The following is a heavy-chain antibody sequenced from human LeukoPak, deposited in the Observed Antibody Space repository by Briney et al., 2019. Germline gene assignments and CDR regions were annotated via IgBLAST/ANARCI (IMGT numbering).Heavy chain of an antibody. D-gene: IGHD1-14*01. Sequence: PSETLSLTCTVSGGSISSYYWSWIRQPPGKGLEWIGYIYCSGSTNYNPSLKSRVTISVDTSKNQFSLRLSSVTAADTAVYYCARDGISDADAFDIWGQGTMVTVSS. CDR1: GGSISSYY. J-gene: IGHJ3*02. CDR2: IYCSGST. CDR3: ARDGISDADAFDI. V-gene: IGHV4-59*01.